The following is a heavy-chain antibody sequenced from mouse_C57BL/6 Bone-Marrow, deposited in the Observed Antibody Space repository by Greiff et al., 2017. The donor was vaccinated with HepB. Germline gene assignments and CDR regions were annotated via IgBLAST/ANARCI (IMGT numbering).Heavy chain of an antibody. CDR3: ARGGLRPSWFAY. CDR2: ISDGGSYT. D-gene: IGHD2-4*01. Sequence: EVQGVESGGGLVKPGGSLKLSCAASGFTFSSYAMSWVRQTPEKRLEWVATISDGGSYTYYPDNVKGRFTISRDNAKNNLYLQMSHLKSEDTAMYYCARGGLRPSWFAYWGQGTLVTVSA. J-gene: IGHJ3*01. V-gene: IGHV5-4*01. CDR1: GFTFSSYA.